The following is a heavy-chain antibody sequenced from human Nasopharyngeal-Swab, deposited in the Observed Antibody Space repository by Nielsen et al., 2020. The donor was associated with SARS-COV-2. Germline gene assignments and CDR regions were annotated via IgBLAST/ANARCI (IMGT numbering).Heavy chain of an antibody. V-gene: IGHV3-72*01. Sequence: GESLKISCAASGFIFSDHYMDWVRQAPGKGLEWVARTRNKARSYTTEYAASVKGRFTISRDDSKNSLYLQMSSLTTGDTAVYYCARGSSSAWSGYFYGMDVWGQGTTVTVPS. D-gene: IGHD6-13*01. CDR1: GFIFSDHY. J-gene: IGHJ6*02. CDR2: TRNKARSYTT. CDR3: ARGSSSAWSGYFYGMDV.